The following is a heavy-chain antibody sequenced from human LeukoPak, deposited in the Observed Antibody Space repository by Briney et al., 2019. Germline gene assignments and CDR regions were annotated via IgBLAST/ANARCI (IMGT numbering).Heavy chain of an antibody. J-gene: IGHJ3*02. Sequence: GDSVKVSCKASGGTFSSYAISWVRQAPGQGLEWMGGIIPIFGTANYAQKFQGRVTITADESTSTAYMELSSLRSEDTAVYYCARGRRDGYNIDGAFDIWGQGTMVTVSS. CDR3: ARGRRDGYNIDGAFDI. D-gene: IGHD5-24*01. CDR2: IIPIFGTA. V-gene: IGHV1-69*13. CDR1: GGTFSSYA.